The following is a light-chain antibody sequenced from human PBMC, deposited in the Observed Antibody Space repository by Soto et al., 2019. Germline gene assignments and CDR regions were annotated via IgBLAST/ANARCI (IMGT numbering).Light chain of an antibody. CDR1: RSVLSSSNTKNY. J-gene: IGKJ3*01. Sequence: DIVMTQSPGSLAVSLGERATINCKSSRSVLSSSNTKNYLAWYQQKLGQPPRLLIYWASTQEAGVPDRFSGSGSGTDFTLTISSLQAEDVAVYYCQQYYSSPFTVGPGTKVNIK. CDR3: QQYYSSPFT. CDR2: WAS. V-gene: IGKV4-1*01.